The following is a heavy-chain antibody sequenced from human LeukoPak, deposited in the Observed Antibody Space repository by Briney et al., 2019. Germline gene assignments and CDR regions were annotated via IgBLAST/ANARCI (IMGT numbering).Heavy chain of an antibody. J-gene: IGHJ6*03. CDR1: GFTVSSNY. D-gene: IGHD2-2*02. Sequence: GGSLRLSCAASGFTVSSNYMSWVRQAPGKGLEWASVIYSGGSTYYADSVKGRFTISRDNSKNTLYLQMNSLRAEDTAVYYCARDELSDCSSTSRYTDPYYMDVWGKGTTVTVSS. V-gene: IGHV3-66*02. CDR2: IYSGGST. CDR3: ARDELSDCSSTSRYTDPYYMDV.